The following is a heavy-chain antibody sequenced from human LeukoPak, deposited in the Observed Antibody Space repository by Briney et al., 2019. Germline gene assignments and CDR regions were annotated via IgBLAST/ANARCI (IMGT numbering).Heavy chain of an antibody. J-gene: IGHJ5*02. CDR2: IYTSGST. Sequence: SETLSLTCTVSGGSISSGSYYWSWIRQPAGKGLEWIGRIYTSGSTNYNPSLKSRVTISVDTSKNQFSLKLSSVTAADTAVYYCAREVVVPAASSCWFDPWGQGTLVTVSS. V-gene: IGHV4-61*02. CDR3: AREVVVPAASSCWFDP. D-gene: IGHD2-2*01. CDR1: GGSISSGSYY.